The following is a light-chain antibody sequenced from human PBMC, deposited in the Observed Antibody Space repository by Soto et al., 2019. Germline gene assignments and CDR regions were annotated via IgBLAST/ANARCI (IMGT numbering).Light chain of an antibody. CDR1: QVIGDY. Sequence: AIRLTQSPSSLSASTGDRVTITCRASQVIGDYLAWYQQKPGRAPKLLIYAASSLESGVPSRFSGSGSGTDFTLTISGLQSDDFATYYCQEYYSYPALTFGGGTKVDIK. J-gene: IGKJ4*01. CDR2: AAS. V-gene: IGKV1-8*01. CDR3: QEYYSYPALT.